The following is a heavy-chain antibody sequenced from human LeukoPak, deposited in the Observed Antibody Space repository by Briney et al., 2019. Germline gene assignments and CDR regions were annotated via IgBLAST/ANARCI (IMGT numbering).Heavy chain of an antibody. V-gene: IGHV1-2*06. J-gene: IGHJ3*02. CDR3: ARDTYYYDSSGYYYDAFDI. CDR2: INPNSGGT. CDR1: GYTFTAYY. Sequence: ASVKVSCKASGYTFTAYYVHWVRQAPGQGLEWMGRINPNSGGTNYAQKFQGRVTMTRDTSISTAYMELSRLRSDDTAVYYCARDTYYYDSSGYYYDAFDIWGQGTMVTVSS. D-gene: IGHD3-22*01.